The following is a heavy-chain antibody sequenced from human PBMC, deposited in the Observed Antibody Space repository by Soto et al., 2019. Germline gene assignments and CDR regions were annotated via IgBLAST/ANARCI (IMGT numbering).Heavy chain of an antibody. Sequence: GGSLRLSCAASGFTFSSYSMNWVRQAPGKGLEWVSSISSSSSYIYYADSVKGRFTISRDNAKNSLYLQMNSLRAEDTAVYYCARAPEDKYGMDVWGQGTTVTVSS. CDR3: ARAPEDKYGMDV. V-gene: IGHV3-21*01. CDR1: GFTFSSYS. CDR2: ISSSSSYI. J-gene: IGHJ6*02.